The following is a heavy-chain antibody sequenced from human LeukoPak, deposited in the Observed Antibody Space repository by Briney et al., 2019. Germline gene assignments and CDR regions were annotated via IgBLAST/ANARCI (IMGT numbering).Heavy chain of an antibody. CDR1: GFTFSSYE. V-gene: IGHV3-48*03. CDR3: AAVIDY. CDR2: ISNSGNTK. J-gene: IGHJ4*02. Sequence: GGPLRLSCAASGFTFSSYEMNWIRQAPGKGLEWISYISNSGNTKYYADSVKGRFSISRDNANNSVYLQMNNLRAEDTAVYYCAAVIDYWGQGTLVTVSS.